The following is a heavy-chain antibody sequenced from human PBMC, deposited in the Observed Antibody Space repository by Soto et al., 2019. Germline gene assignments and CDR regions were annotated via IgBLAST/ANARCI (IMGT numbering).Heavy chain of an antibody. CDR3: ARELWFWELLPDDPLDYYYYGMDV. J-gene: IGHJ6*02. V-gene: IGHV1-2*02. Sequence: ASVKVSCKASGYMFTTYGISWVRQAPGQGLEWMGWINPNSGGTNYAQKFQGRVTMTRDTSVSTAYMELSRLRSDDTAVYYCARELWFWELLPDDPLDYYYYGMDVWGQGTTVTVSS. D-gene: IGHD3-10*01. CDR2: INPNSGGT. CDR1: GYMFTTYG.